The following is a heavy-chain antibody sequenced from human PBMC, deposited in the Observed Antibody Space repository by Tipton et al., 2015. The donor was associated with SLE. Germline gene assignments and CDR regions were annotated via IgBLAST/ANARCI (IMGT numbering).Heavy chain of an antibody. J-gene: IGHJ5*02. Sequence: TLSLTCTVSGGSISSGDYYWSWIRQPPGKGLEWIGEINHSGSTNYNPSLKSRVTISVDTSKNQFSLKLSSVTAADTAVYYCARLLRWFDPWGQGTPVTVSS. CDR3: ARLLRWFDP. CDR2: INHSGST. D-gene: IGHD2-15*01. V-gene: IGHV4-30-4*01. CDR1: GGSISSGDYY.